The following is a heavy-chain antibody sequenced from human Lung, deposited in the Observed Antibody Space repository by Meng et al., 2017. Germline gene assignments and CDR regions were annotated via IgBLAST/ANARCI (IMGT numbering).Heavy chain of an antibody. CDR1: GESVSSCCYY. CDR3: ARASTVVNLDY. Sequence: QVHVREWGPGLLKPSETLALTCAVSGESVSSCCYYWIRIPPAPGKGRVGDSYVCCSSSTNYNPALKGRISISLYTSKNQFSLKVNSVTAADASFYYCARASTVVNLDYWGPGTLVTVSS. V-gene: IGHV4-61*01. D-gene: IGHD2-2*01. J-gene: IGHJ4*02. CDR2: VCCSSST.